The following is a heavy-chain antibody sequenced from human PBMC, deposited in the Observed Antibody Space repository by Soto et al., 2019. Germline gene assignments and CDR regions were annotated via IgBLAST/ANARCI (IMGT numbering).Heavy chain of an antibody. Sequence: SDTMRLTSTVFYISVGSDNYYLSWIRPPPGKGLEWIGFIYYSGSTTYNPSLKSRLTISVDTSKNQFSLQLTSVTAADSAIYDGARVLDTMTATKQFDHWGQGNRVTVSA. CDR2: IYYSGST. D-gene: IGHD3-22*01. J-gene: IGHJ4*02. V-gene: IGHV4-61*01. CDR1: YISVGSDNYY. CDR3: ARVLDTMTATKQFDH.